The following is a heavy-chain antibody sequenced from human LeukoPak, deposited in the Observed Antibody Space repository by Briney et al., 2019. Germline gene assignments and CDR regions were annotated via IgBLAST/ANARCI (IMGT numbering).Heavy chain of an antibody. D-gene: IGHD2-8*01. CDR1: GFTFSDYY. V-gene: IGHV3-11*06. J-gene: IGHJ4*02. CDR2: ISSSSSYT. CDR3: AREGSIVPHQDLDY. Sequence: GGSLRLSCAASGFTFSDYYMSWIRQAPGKGLEWVSYISSSSSYTNYADSVEGRFTISRDNAKNSLFLQMNSPRAEDTAVYYCAREGSIVPHQDLDYWGQGTLVTVSS.